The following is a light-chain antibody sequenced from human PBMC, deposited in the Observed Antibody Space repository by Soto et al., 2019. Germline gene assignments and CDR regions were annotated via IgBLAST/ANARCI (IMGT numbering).Light chain of an antibody. CDR3: QQYAGLPYT. V-gene: IGKV3-20*01. J-gene: IGKJ2*01. CDR2: GAS. Sequence: EIVLTQSPGTLSLSPGDRATLSCRTSQSVSSSYLAWYQQKPGQAPRLLIYGASRRATGIPDRFSGSGSGTDFTLTISRLEPEDFAVYYCQQYAGLPYTFGQGTKLEIK. CDR1: QSVSSSY.